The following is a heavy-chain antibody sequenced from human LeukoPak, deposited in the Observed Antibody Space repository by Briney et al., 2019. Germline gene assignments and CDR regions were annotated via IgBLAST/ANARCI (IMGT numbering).Heavy chain of an antibody. V-gene: IGHV3-9*01. CDR3: ARETVGYYDSSGYYPD. Sequence: PGGSLRLSCAASGFTFDDYAMHWVRQAPGKGLEWVSGISWNSGSIGYADSVKGRFTISRDNAKNSLYLQMNSLRAEDTAVYYCARETVGYYDSSGYYPDWGQGTLVTVSS. D-gene: IGHD3-22*01. CDR2: ISWNSGSI. J-gene: IGHJ4*02. CDR1: GFTFDDYA.